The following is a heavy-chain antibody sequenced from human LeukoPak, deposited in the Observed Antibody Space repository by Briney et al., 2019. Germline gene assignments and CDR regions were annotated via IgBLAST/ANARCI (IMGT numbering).Heavy chain of an antibody. CDR2: IYSGGST. Sequence: GGSLRLSCAASGFTVSSNYMSWVRQAPGKGLEWVSVIYSGGSTYYADSVKGRFTISRDNSKNTLYPQMNSLRAEDTAVYYCARTSGYGDYGLSYSGMDVWGQGTTVTVSS. CDR3: ARTSGYGDYGLSYSGMDV. CDR1: GFTVSSNY. J-gene: IGHJ6*02. V-gene: IGHV3-53*01. D-gene: IGHD4-17*01.